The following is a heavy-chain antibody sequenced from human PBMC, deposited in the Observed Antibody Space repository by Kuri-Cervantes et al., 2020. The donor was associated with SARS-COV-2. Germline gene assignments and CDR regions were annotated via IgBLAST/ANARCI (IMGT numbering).Heavy chain of an antibody. CDR3: QSFGGVIVQN. CDR1: GFTFSSYD. V-gene: IGHV3-30-3*01. Sequence: GGSLRLSCAASGFTFSSYDMHWVRQAPGKGLEWVAVISHDGSNKYYADSVKGRFTISRDNSKNTLYLQMDSLRAEDTAVYYCQSFGGVIVQNWGQGTLVTVSS. J-gene: IGHJ4*02. D-gene: IGHD3-16*02. CDR2: ISHDGSNK.